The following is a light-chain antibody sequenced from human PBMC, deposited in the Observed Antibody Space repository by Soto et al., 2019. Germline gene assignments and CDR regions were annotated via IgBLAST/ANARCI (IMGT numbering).Light chain of an antibody. CDR2: GAS. CDR3: QQYDSTPPT. Sequence: PGDRATLSCRASQSVNSNYLAWYQRKPGQAPRLLIYGASNRATDIPYRFSASGSGTDFTLTITRLEAEDFAVYYCQQYDSTPPTCGQGTKVEV. J-gene: IGKJ1*01. CDR1: QSVNSNY. V-gene: IGKV3-20*01.